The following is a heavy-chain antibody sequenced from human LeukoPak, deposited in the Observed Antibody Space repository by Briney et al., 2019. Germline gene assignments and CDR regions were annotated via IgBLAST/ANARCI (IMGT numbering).Heavy chain of an antibody. J-gene: IGHJ4*02. CDR2: ISGSGSST. V-gene: IGHV3-23*01. Sequence: AGGSLRLSCAASGFTFSSYAMSWVRQAPGKGLEWVSAISGSGSSTYYADSVKGRFTISRDNSKNTLYLQMNSLRAEDTALYYCAKRDAYNSNPLKDWGLGTLVTVSS. CDR3: AKRDAYNSNPLKD. D-gene: IGHD5-24*01. CDR1: GFTFSSYA.